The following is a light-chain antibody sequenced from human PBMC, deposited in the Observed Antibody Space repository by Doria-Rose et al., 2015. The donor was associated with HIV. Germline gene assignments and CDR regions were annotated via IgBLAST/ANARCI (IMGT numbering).Light chain of an antibody. V-gene: IGKV3-20*01. CDR1: QSVSTSS. J-gene: IGKJ1*01. Sequence: TQSPGTLSLSPGERATLSCRASQSVSTSSLAWYQQKNGQAPSLLIYGASSRATGTSDRFSGTGSGTEFTLTISRLEPEDFAVFYCQQYGTSPPTFGQGTKVEIK. CDR3: QQYGTSPPT. CDR2: GAS.